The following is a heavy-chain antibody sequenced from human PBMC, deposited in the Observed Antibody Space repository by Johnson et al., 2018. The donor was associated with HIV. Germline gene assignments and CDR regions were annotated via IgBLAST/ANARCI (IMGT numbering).Heavy chain of an antibody. J-gene: IGHJ3*02. D-gene: IGHD3-16*01. CDR3: ARDKGLGDAFDI. CDR1: GFTFGFYA. V-gene: IGHV3-30*14. Sequence: QVQLVESGGGVVQPGRSLRLSCAASGFTFGFYAMHWVRQAPGKGLEWVAVISYVGTNKYYADSVKGRFTVSRDISKNTLYLQMNSLRAEETAVYYCARDKGLGDAFDIWGQGTMVTVSS. CDR2: ISYVGTNK.